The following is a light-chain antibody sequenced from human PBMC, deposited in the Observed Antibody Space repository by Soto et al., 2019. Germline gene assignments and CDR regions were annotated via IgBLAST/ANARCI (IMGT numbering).Light chain of an antibody. V-gene: IGLV2-14*01. J-gene: IGLJ2*01. CDR1: SSDVGGYNY. CDR2: YVS. Sequence: QSVLTQPASVSGSPGQSITISCTGTSSDVGGYNYVSWYLLHPGKAPKLIIYYVSERPSGISNRFSGSKSGYTASLTISGLQAEDEGDYYCSSYTSRSTVIFGGGTKVTVL. CDR3: SSYTSRSTVI.